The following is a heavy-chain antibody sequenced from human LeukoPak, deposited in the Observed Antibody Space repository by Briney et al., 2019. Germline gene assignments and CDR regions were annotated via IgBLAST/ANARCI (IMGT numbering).Heavy chain of an antibody. V-gene: IGHV3-53*05. CDR1: GFTVSTNY. CDR2: IYSGGST. CDR3: AKDSRITMVRGVIGAFDI. D-gene: IGHD3-10*01. J-gene: IGHJ3*02. Sequence: GGSLRLSCAASGFTVSTNYMSWVRQAPGKGLEWVSVIYSGGSTYYADSVKGRFTISRDNSKNTLYLQMNSLRAEDTAVYYCAKDSRITMVRGVIGAFDIWGQGTMVTVSS.